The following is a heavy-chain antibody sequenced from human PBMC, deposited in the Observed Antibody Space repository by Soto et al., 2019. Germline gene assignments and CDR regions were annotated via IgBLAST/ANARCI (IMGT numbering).Heavy chain of an antibody. J-gene: IGHJ6*02. CDR2: ISGYNGNT. Sequence: QVQLVQSGAEVKKPGASVKVSCKASGYTFSSYGISWVRQAPGQGLEWMGWISGYNGNTNYVQKLQGRVTMTIDTSTSTGYMELRSLRSDDTAVYYCARDRGGDGMDVWGQGTTVTVSS. V-gene: IGHV1-18*01. CDR3: ARDRGGDGMDV. D-gene: IGHD3-16*01. CDR1: GYTFSSYG.